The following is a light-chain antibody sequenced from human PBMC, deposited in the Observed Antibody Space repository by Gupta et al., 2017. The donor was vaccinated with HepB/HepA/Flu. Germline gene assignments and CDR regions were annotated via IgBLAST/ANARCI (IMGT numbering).Light chain of an antibody. CDR3: QQTGYTPWT. Sequence: DIQMTQSPSSLSASAEDRVTITCRASQDPKRYVNWYQQIPGKAPKLLIYTGIRLQSGVPSRFSGSESGTYFTLTISRLQPEDVGTYYCQQTGYTPWTSGQGTTVDI. CDR2: TGI. CDR1: QDPKRY. V-gene: IGKV1-39*01. J-gene: IGKJ1*01.